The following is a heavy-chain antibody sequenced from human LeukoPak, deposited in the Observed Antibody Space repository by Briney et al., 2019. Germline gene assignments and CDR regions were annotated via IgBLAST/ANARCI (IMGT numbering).Heavy chain of an antibody. D-gene: IGHD6-19*01. J-gene: IGHJ4*02. CDR3: ARPYFHYSSGPRFDY. V-gene: IGHV4-38-2*01. Sequence: PSETLSLTCPVSGYSISSGYYWGWIRQPPGKGLEWIGSIYHSGSTYYNPSLKSRVTISVDTSKNQFSLKLSSVTAADTAVYYCARPYFHYSSGPRFDYWGQGTLVTVSS. CDR2: IYHSGST. CDR1: GYSISSGYY.